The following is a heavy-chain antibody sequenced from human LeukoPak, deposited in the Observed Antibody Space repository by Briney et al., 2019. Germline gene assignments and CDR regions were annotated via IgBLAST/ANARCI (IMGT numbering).Heavy chain of an antibody. D-gene: IGHD3-10*01. CDR3: AKGGGIIA. Sequence: AGGSLRLSCAASGFTFSNYAMSWVRQGPGKGLERVSVISGSGGSTYYADSVKGRFTISRDNSKSTLYLQMNSLRAEDTAVYYCAKGGGIIAWGQGTLVTVSS. CDR2: ISGSGGST. V-gene: IGHV3-23*01. CDR1: GFTFSNYA. J-gene: IGHJ5*02.